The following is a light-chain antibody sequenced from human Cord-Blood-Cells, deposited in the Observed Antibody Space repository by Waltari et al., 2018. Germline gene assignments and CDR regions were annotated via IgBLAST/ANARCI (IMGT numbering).Light chain of an antibody. CDR1: QRVSSSY. V-gene: IGKV3-20*01. CDR2: GAS. J-gene: IGKJ4*01. CDR3: QQYDSSPLT. Sequence: EIVLTQSPGTLSLSQGERATIPCRASQRVSSSYLAWYQQKPGQAPRLLINGASSRATGIPDRFSGSGSVTDFTLTISRLEPEDFAVYYCQQYDSSPLTFGGGTKVEIK.